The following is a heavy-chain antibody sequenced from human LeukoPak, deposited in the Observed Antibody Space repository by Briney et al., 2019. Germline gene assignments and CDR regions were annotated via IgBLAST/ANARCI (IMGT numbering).Heavy chain of an antibody. CDR1: GFTFTTYG. J-gene: IGHJ4*02. CDR2: IWYDGSNK. V-gene: IGHV3-33*01. CDR3: AAQEGNFDY. Sequence: PGGSLRLSCAASGFTFTTYGMHWVRQVPGKGLEWVTVIWYDGSNKFYSDSVKGRFTISRDNSKNTLYLQMNSLRAEDTAVYYCAAQEGNFDYWGQGTLVTVSS.